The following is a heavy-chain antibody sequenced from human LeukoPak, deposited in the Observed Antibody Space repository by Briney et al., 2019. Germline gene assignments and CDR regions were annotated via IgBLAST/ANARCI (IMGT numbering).Heavy chain of an antibody. Sequence: PGGSLRLSCAVSGFTFSSSVMSWVRQAPGKGLEWVSCISGSGGSTYHADSVKGRFTISRDNSKNTLYLQMNSLRVEDTAVYYCANGGLWLPTRSDWGQGTLVTVSS. J-gene: IGHJ4*02. V-gene: IGHV3-23*01. CDR2: ISGSGGST. CDR1: GFTFSSSV. CDR3: ANGGLWLPTRSD. D-gene: IGHD5-18*01.